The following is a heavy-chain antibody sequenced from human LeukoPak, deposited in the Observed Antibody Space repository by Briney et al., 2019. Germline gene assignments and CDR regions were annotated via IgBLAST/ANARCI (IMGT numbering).Heavy chain of an antibody. V-gene: IGHV3-30-3*01. CDR1: GFTFSGYP. Sequence: GGSLRLSCAASGFTFSGYPIHWVRQAPGKGLEWVAVISYDGSNKYYADSVKGRFTISRDNSKNTLYLQMNSLRAEDTAVYYLARKEGYWRRTSCYGASKGKDGWGQGAAVIVSS. CDR2: ISYDGSNK. CDR3: ARKEGYWRRTSCYGASKGKDG. D-gene: IGHD2-2*01. J-gene: IGHJ6*02.